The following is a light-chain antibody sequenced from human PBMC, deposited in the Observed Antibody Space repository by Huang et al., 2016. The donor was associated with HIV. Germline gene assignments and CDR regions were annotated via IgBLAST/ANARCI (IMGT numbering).Light chain of an antibody. CDR2: KAS. Sequence: DIQMTQSPSALSASVGDRVTVTCRASQSIGTWVAWYQQKPGKPPKLLIYKASTLQGGVPSRFGGGGSGTEFTLTISSLQPDDFATYCCQKYNSYSGKFGQGTKVE. V-gene: IGKV1-5*03. CDR1: QSIGTW. CDR3: QKYNSYSGK. J-gene: IGKJ1*01.